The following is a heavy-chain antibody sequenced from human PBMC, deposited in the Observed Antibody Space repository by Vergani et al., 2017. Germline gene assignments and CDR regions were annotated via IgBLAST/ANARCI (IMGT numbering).Heavy chain of an antibody. CDR3: ATDRQYYYDSSGYYSGAFDI. V-gene: IGHV1-69*04. J-gene: IGHJ3*02. CDR1: GGTFSSYA. CDR2: IIPILGIA. D-gene: IGHD3-22*01. Sequence: QVQLVQSGAEVKKPGSSVKVSCKASGGTFSSYAISWVRQAPGQAREWMGRIIPILGIANYAQKFQGRVTITADKSTSPAYMELSSLRSEYTAVYYCATDRQYYYDSSGYYSGAFDIWGQGTMVTVSS.